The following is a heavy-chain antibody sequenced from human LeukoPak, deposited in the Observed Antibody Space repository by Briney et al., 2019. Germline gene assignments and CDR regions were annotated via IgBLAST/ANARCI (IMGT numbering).Heavy chain of an antibody. J-gene: IGHJ4*02. Sequence: SETLSLTCAVYGGSFSGYYWSWIRQPPGKGLEWIGEINHSGSTNCNPSLKSRVTISVDTSKNQFSLKLSSVTAADTAVYYCASDGGNGTKSTYFDYWGQGTLVTVSS. CDR1: GGSFSGYY. V-gene: IGHV4-34*01. D-gene: IGHD4-23*01. CDR2: INHSGST. CDR3: ASDGGNGTKSTYFDY.